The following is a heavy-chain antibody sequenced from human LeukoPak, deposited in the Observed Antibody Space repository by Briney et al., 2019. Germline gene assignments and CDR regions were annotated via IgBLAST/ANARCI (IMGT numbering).Heavy chain of an antibody. D-gene: IGHD3-10*01. CDR1: GGSISSGDYY. CDR2: IYYSGST. V-gene: IGHV4-30-4*08. Sequence: PSETLSLTCTVSGGSISSGDYYWSWIRQPPGKGLEWIGYIYYSGSTYYNPSLKSRVTISVDTSKNQFSLKLSSVTAADTAVYYCAGSFPGAHFDYWGQGTLVTVSS. CDR3: AGSFPGAHFDY. J-gene: IGHJ4*02.